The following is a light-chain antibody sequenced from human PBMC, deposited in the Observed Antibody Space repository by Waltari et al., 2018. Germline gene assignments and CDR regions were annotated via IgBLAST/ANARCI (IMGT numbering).Light chain of an antibody. CDR3: QKYGRLPAT. V-gene: IGKV3-20*01. CDR2: DAS. CDR1: QSVSRT. J-gene: IGKJ1*01. Sequence: EIVLTQSPGTLSLSPGERATLSCRASQSVSRTLAWYQQKPGQAPRLLIYDASIRATGSPDRFRGSGSGTDFSLTISRLEPEDFAVYYCQKYGRLPATFGQGTKVEIK.